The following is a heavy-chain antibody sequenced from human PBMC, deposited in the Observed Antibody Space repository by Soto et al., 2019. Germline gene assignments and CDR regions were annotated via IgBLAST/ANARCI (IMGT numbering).Heavy chain of an antibody. CDR1: GGSFSGYY. CDR3: ARNRMITFVGVFSNLYYYYGMYV. CDR2: INHSGST. Sequence: PSETLSLTCAVYGGSFSGYYWSWIRHPPGKGLEWIGEINHSGSTNYNPSLKSRVTISVDTSKNQFSLKLSSVTAADTAVYYCARNRMITFVGVFSNLYYYYGMYVWGRGTTVPVS. D-gene: IGHD3-16*01. J-gene: IGHJ6*02. V-gene: IGHV4-34*01.